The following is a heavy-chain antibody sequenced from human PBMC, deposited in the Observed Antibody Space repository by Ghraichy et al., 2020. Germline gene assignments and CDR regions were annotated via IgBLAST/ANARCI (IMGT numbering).Heavy chain of an antibody. Sequence: SETLSLTCTVSGASISAYYWSWIRQSPGKGLEWIGYIFNSERSNYNPSLQSRVTISVDTSRNQFSLRLYSVTAADTAVYYCARLGFLEWLGTYDYHSMDVWRHGTTVTVSS. CDR2: IFNSERS. D-gene: IGHD3-3*01. CDR3: ARLGFLEWLGTYDYHSMDV. CDR1: GASISAYY. J-gene: IGHJ6*02. V-gene: IGHV4-59*08.